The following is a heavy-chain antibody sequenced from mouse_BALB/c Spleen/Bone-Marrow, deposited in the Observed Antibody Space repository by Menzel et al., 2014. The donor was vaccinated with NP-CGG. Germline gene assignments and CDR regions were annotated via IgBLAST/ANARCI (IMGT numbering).Heavy chain of an antibody. V-gene: IGHV5-9-4*01. CDR3: TRDRGDY. Sequence: EVKLMESGGGLVKPGGSLKLSCAASGFIFSYYAMSWVRQSPEKRLEWVAEISSGGSYTYYPDTVTGRFTISRDNAKNTLYVEMSSLRSEDTAMYYCTRDRGDYWGQGTSVTVSS. J-gene: IGHJ4*01. D-gene: IGHD3-1*01. CDR2: ISSGGSYT. CDR1: GFIFSYYA.